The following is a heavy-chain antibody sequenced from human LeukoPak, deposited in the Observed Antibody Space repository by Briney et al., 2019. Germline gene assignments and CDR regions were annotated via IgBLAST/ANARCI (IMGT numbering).Heavy chain of an antibody. V-gene: IGHV3-7*01. J-gene: IGHJ6*02. D-gene: IGHD6-13*01. CDR1: GFTFSSYW. CDR3: ARERPPVDSSSWYSYYYYYYGMDV. CDR2: IKQDGSEK. Sequence: GGSLRLSCAASGFTFSSYWMSWVRQAQGKGLEGVANIKQDGSEKYYVDSVKGRFTISRDNAKNSLYLQMNSLRAEDTAVYYCARERPPVDSSSWYSYYYYYYGMDVWGQGTTVTVSS.